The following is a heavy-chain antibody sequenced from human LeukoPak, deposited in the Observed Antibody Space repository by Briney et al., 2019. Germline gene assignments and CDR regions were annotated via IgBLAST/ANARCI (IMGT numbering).Heavy chain of an antibody. V-gene: IGHV4-59*08. Sequence: SETLSLTCTVSGGSISSYYWSGIRQPPGKGLEWIGYIYYSGSTNYNPSLKSRVTLSVDTSKNQFSLKLGSVTAADTAVYYCARQPYMLGAYYFDYWGQGTLVTVSS. CDR2: IYYSGST. CDR3: ARQPYMLGAYYFDY. CDR1: GGSISSYY. D-gene: IGHD1-26*01. J-gene: IGHJ4*02.